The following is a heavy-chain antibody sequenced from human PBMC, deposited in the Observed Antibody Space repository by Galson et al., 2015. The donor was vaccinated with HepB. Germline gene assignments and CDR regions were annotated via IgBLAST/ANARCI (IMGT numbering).Heavy chain of an antibody. V-gene: IGHV2-5*01. CDR1: GFSLSTSGVG. Sequence: PALVKPTQTLTLTCTFSGFSLSTSGVGVGWIRQPPGKALEWLALIYWNDDKRYSPSLKSRLTITKDTSKNQVVLTMTNMDPVDTATYYCAHSPPQWLVYYFDYWGQGTLVTVSS. D-gene: IGHD6-19*01. CDR2: IYWNDDK. J-gene: IGHJ4*02. CDR3: AHSPPQWLVYYFDY.